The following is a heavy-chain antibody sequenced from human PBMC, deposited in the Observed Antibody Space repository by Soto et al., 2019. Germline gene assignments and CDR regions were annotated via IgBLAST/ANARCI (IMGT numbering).Heavy chain of an antibody. V-gene: IGHV4-31*03. Sequence: QVQLQESGPGLVKPSQTLSLTCTVSGGSISSGGYYWSWIRQHPGKGLEWIGYIYYSGSTYYNPSLXTXVXLXXDTSKTQFSLKLSSVTAADTAVYYCASRSGGNFDYWGQGTLVTVSS. CDR1: GGSISSGGYY. CDR3: ASRSGGNFDY. J-gene: IGHJ4*02. D-gene: IGHD2-15*01. CDR2: IYYSGST.